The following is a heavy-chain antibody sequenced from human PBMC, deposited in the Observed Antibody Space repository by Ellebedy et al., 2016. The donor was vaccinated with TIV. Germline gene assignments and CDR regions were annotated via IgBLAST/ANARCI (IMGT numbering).Heavy chain of an antibody. CDR2: ISYDGNHK. V-gene: IGHV3-30*03. D-gene: IGHD2/OR15-2a*01. CDR3: ARDLLPRTRRSAFDI. CDR1: GFTITSYG. J-gene: IGHJ3*02. Sequence: PGGSLRLSCPVSGFTITSYGMHWVRQAPGKGLEWVAVISYDGNHKYYADSVKGRLTISRDNSKNTLYLQMNSLRVEDTAVYYCARDLLPRTRRSAFDIWGQGTMVTVSS.